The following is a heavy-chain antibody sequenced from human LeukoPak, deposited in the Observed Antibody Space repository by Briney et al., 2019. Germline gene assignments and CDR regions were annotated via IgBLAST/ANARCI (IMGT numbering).Heavy chain of an antibody. V-gene: IGHV3-23*01. D-gene: IGHD3-10*01. Sequence: GGSLRPSCAASGFTFSSYAMSWVRQAPGKGLEWVSLINDSGGNTYYADSVKGRFTISRDNSKNTLFLQMSSLRAEDTAVYYCAKTSAGIRGGYFDYWGQGTLVTVSS. CDR1: GFTFSSYA. CDR2: INDSGGNT. CDR3: AKTSAGIRGGYFDY. J-gene: IGHJ4*02.